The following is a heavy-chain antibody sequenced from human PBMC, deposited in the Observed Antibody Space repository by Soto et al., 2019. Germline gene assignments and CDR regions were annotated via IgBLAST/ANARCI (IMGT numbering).Heavy chain of an antibody. CDR2: MNPNSGDT. V-gene: IGHV1-8*01. J-gene: IGHJ4*02. CDR3: ARGELLWLGELLW. Sequence: QVQLVQSGAEVKKPGASVKVSCKASGYTFTSYEINWVRQATGQGLEWMGWMNPNSGDTGYAQKFQGRVTMTRNTSITTAYMELSSLRSEDTAVYYCARGELLWLGELLWWGQGTLVTVSS. D-gene: IGHD3-10*01. CDR1: GYTFTSYE.